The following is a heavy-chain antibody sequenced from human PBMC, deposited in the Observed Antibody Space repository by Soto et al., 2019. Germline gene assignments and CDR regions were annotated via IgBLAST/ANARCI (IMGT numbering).Heavy chain of an antibody. V-gene: IGHV4-4*02. J-gene: IGHJ4*02. Sequence: PSEPLSLACAVSGGSIASSDWWNWVRQTPEKGLEWIGEIFHEGNIIYNPSLKSRVTISVDKSKYQLALELTSVTAGDAALYYCAREHQSGSSWSFDYWGQVMLVTVSS. CDR3: AREHQSGSSWSFDY. CDR1: GGSIASSDW. CDR2: IFHEGNI. D-gene: IGHD6-13*01.